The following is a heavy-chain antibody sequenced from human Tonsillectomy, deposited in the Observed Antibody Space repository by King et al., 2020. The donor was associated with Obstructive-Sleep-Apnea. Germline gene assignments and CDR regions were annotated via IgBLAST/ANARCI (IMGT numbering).Heavy chain of an antibody. CDR2: ISGSSSFP. J-gene: IGHJ4*02. V-gene: IGHV3-11*06. CDR1: GFIFSDYY. CDR3: ARDRVVPAASEFDY. D-gene: IGHD2-2*01. Sequence: VQLVESGGGLVKPGGSLRLSCTASGFIFSDYYMTWIRQAPGKGLEWVSYISGSSSFPNYADSVKGRLNISRYNAKNSLYLQMNSLRAEDTAVYYCARDRVVPAASEFDYWGQGILVTVSS.